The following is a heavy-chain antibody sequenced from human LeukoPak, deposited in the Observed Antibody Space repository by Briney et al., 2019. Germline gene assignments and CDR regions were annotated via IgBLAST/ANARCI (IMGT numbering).Heavy chain of an antibody. CDR3: ARFVGPTAY. CDR1: RFTISNYA. J-gene: IGHJ4*02. V-gene: IGHV3-23*01. CDR2: ISGSGGST. Sequence: GGSLRLPCAASRFTISNYAMSWVRQAPGKGLEWVSSISGSGGSTHYADSVKGRVTISRDNSKNTVYLQMDSLRAEDTAMYYCARFVGPTAYWGQGTLVTVSS. D-gene: IGHD1-26*01.